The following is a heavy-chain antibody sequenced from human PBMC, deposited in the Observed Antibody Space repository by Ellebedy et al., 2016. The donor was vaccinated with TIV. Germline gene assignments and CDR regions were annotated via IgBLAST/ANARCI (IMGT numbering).Heavy chain of an antibody. CDR1: GGSFSGYY. CDR3: ARYYYDSSSPWYY. CDR2: INHSGST. D-gene: IGHD3-22*01. Sequence: MPSETLSLTCAVYGGSFSGYYWSWIRQPPGKGLEWIGEINHSGSTNYNPSLKSRVTISVDTSKNQFSLKLSSVTAADTAVYYCARYYYDSSSPWYYWGQGTLVTVSS. V-gene: IGHV4-34*01. J-gene: IGHJ4*02.